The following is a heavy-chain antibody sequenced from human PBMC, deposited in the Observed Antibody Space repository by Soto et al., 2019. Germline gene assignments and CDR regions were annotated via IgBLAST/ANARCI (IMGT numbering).Heavy chain of an antibody. CDR1: GFTFDDYA. CDR3: AKGGDYDISTVRGQFES. J-gene: IGHJ4*02. CDR2: INWNSGNI. D-gene: IGHD3-9*01. Sequence: GGSLRLSCAASGFTFDDYAMHWVRQAPGKGLEWVSGINWNSGNIRYADSMKGRFTISRDNAKNSLYLQMNSLRAEDTALYYCAKGGDYDISTVRGQFESWGQGTLVTVSS. V-gene: IGHV3-9*01.